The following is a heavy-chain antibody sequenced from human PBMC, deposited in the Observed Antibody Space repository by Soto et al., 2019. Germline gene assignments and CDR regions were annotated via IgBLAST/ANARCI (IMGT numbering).Heavy chain of an antibody. Sequence: QVQLVQSGAEVKKPGASVKVSCKASGYTFTNYVIHWVRQAPGQSLEWMGWVGIGSTTTDYSQKFLGRVTFSRDTSANTAHMELSGLKSEDTAVYYCAREGVASATHPWGEAYDIWGQGTMVTVSS. CDR1: GYTFTNYV. CDR3: AREGVASATHPWGEAYDI. J-gene: IGHJ3*02. CDR2: VGIGSTTT. V-gene: IGHV1-3*04. D-gene: IGHD3-16*01.